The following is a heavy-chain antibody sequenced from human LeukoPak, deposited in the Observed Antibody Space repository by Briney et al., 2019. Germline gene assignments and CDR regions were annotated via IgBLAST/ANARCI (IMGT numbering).Heavy chain of an antibody. CDR3: AKDMYSGSYSSPRTFDY. Sequence: GGSLRLSCAASGFTFDDYGMSWVRQAPGKGLEWVSGINWNGGSTGYADSVKGRFTISRDNAKNSLYLQMNSLRAEDTALYYCAKDMYSGSYSSPRTFDYWGQGTLVTVSS. J-gene: IGHJ4*02. V-gene: IGHV3-20*04. D-gene: IGHD1-26*01. CDR1: GFTFDDYG. CDR2: INWNGGST.